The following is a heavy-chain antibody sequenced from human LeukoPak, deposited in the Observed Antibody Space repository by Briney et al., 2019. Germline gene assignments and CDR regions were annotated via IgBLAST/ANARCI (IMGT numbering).Heavy chain of an antibody. CDR1: GYTSTDYA. Sequence: VASVKVSCEPSGYTSTDYAMNSVRPAPGQGRGWRGWINTNTGNPTYTQGFTGRFVFSLDTSVSTAYLQISSLKAEDTAVYYCAKLGYCSGGSCYGFDYWGQGTLVTVSS. V-gene: IGHV7-4-1*02. D-gene: IGHD2-15*01. CDR2: INTNTGNP. CDR3: AKLGYCSGGSCYGFDY. J-gene: IGHJ4*02.